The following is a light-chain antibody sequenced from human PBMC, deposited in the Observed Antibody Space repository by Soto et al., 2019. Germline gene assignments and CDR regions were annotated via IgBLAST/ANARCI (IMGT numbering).Light chain of an antibody. CDR2: EVS. Sequence: QSALTQPASVSGSPGQSIIISCTGTSSDVGAYNSVCWHQQHPGKAPKLMIYEVSNRPSGVSDRFSASKSGNTASLIISGLQADDEGDYYCSSFTRSNTWVFGGGTKLTVL. CDR1: SSDVGAYNS. V-gene: IGLV2-14*01. CDR3: SSFTRSNTWV. J-gene: IGLJ3*02.